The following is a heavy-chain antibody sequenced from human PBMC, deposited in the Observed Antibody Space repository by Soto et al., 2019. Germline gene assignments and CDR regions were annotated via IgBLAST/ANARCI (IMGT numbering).Heavy chain of an antibody. D-gene: IGHD6-13*01. Sequence: SPTLSLPCAISGDSVSSNSAAWNWIRQSPSRGLEWLGRTYYRSKWYNDYAVSVKSRITINPDTSKNQFSLQLNSVTPEDTAVYYCAVAGPYSSSGGYYYYYGMDVWGQGTTVTVSS. CDR2: TYYRSKWYN. CDR3: AVAGPYSSSGGYYYYYGMDV. CDR1: GDSVSSNSAA. J-gene: IGHJ6*02. V-gene: IGHV6-1*01.